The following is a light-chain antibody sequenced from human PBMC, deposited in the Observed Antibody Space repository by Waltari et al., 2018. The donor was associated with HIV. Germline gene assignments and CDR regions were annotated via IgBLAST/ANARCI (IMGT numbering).Light chain of an antibody. CDR1: SSDVGSYNL. Sequence: QSALTQPASVSGSPGQSITISCTGTSSDVGSYNLVSWYQQHPGKAPKLMIYEGSKLPSGVSNRFSGSKSGNAAYLTISGLQAEDEADYYCCSYAGSSTLYVFGTGTKVTVL. CDR2: EGS. V-gene: IGLV2-23*01. CDR3: CSYAGSSTLYV. J-gene: IGLJ1*01.